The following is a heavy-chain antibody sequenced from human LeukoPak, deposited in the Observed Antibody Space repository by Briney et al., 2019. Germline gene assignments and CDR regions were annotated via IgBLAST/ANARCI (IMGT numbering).Heavy chain of an antibody. D-gene: IGHD3-10*01. V-gene: IGHV3-23*01. CDR3: AKDMVREVIIQDPRYYYYGMDV. J-gene: IGHJ6*02. Sequence: GGSLRLSCAASGFTFSSYAMSWVRQAPGKGLEWVSAISGSGGSTYYADSVKGRFTISRDNSKNTLDLQMNSLRAEDTAVYYCAKDMVREVIIQDPRYYYYGMDVWGQGTTVTVSS. CDR1: GFTFSSYA. CDR2: ISGSGGST.